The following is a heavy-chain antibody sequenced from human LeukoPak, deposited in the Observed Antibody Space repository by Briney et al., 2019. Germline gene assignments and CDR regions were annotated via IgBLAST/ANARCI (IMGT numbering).Heavy chain of an antibody. D-gene: IGHD2-21*02. Sequence: GGSLRLSCAASGFTVSSNHMSWVRQAPGKGLEWVSVIYSGGTTYYADSVKGRLTISRDNAKNTLYLQMNSLRAEDTAVYYCARASLGPLKGLLPDFWGQGTLVTVSS. CDR2: IYSGGTT. CDR1: GFTVSSNH. CDR3: ARASLGPLKGLLPDF. V-gene: IGHV3-66*01. J-gene: IGHJ4*02.